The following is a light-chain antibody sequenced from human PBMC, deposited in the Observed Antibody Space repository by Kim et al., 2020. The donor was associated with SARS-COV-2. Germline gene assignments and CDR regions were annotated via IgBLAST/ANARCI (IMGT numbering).Light chain of an antibody. V-gene: IGKV3D-15*01. J-gene: IGKJ1*01. Sequence: VTPEERVTLSCRASQYISSNLAWYQHKPGQAPRLLIQGASTRATGIPARFSGSGSGTDFTLTISSLQSEDFAVYYCQQYYNWPRTFGQGTKVDIK. CDR3: QQYYNWPRT. CDR1: QYISSN. CDR2: GAS.